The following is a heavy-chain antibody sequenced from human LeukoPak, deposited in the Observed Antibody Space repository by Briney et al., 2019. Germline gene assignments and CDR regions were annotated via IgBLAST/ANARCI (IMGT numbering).Heavy chain of an antibody. Sequence: ASVKVSCKASGYTFTGYYMHWVRQAPGQGLEWMGWINPNSGGTNYAQKFQGRVTMTRDTSISTAYMELNSLRAEDTAVYYCARDPDGWGPNAFDIWGQGTMVTVSS. V-gene: IGHV1-2*02. J-gene: IGHJ3*02. CDR2: INPNSGGT. CDR3: ARDPDGWGPNAFDI. D-gene: IGHD6-19*01. CDR1: GYTFTGYY.